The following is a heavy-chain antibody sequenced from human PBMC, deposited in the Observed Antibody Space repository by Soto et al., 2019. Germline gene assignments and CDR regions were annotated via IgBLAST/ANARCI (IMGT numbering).Heavy chain of an antibody. D-gene: IGHD3-10*01. CDR2: IYTDGTT. V-gene: IGHV3-53*01. J-gene: IGHJ4*02. CDR3: ARVIPTMVRGVLREFAY. CDR1: GLTGSRNY. Sequence: HPGGSLRLSCAVFGLTGSRNYMSWVRQAPGKGLEWVSLIYTDGTTQYADSVKGRFTISRDNSKNTVYLQMNSLSAEDTAVYYCARVIPTMVRGVLREFAYWGPGT.